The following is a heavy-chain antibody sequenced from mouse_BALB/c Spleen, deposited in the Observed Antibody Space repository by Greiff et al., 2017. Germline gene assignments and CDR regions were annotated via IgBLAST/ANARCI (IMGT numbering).Heavy chain of an antibody. CDR1: GFTFSNYW. Sequence: EVMLVESGGGLVQPGGSMKLSCVASGFTFSNYWMNWVRQSPEKGLEWVAEIRLKSNNYATHYAESVKGRFTISRDDSKSSVYLQMNNLRAEDTGIYYCTRRGLRREAWFAYWGQGTLVTVSA. CDR2: IRLKSNNYAT. D-gene: IGHD2-2*01. J-gene: IGHJ3*01. CDR3: TRRGLRREAWFAY. V-gene: IGHV6-6*02.